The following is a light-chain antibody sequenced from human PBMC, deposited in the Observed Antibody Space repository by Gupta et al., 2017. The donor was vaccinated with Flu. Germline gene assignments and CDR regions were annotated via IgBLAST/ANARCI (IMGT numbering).Light chain of an antibody. CDR1: QSISRY. Sequence: PSSLSASVGDRVTITCRASQSISRYLHWYQQKAGKGPKLLIYAASNLQSGVPSRFSGSGSGTDFTLTISSLQPEDFATYFCQQSCTIPYTFGQGTKVEIK. CDR3: QQSCTIPYT. CDR2: AAS. J-gene: IGKJ2*01. V-gene: IGKV1-39*01.